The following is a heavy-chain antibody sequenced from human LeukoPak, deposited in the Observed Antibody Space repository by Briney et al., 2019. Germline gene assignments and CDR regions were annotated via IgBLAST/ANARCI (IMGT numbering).Heavy chain of an antibody. CDR2: IYYSGST. Sequence: SETLSLTCTVSGGSVNSGSYYWSWIRQPPGKGLEWIGYIYYSGSTNYNPSLKSRVTISVDTSKNHFALKLSSVTAADTAVYYCARHFSMEEMATNYFDYWGQGTLVTVSS. J-gene: IGHJ4*02. CDR1: GGSVNSGSYY. V-gene: IGHV4-61*03. D-gene: IGHD5-24*01. CDR3: ARHFSMEEMATNYFDY.